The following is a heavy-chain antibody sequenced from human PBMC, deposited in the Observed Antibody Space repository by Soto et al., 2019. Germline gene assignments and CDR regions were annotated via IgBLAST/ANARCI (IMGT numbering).Heavy chain of an antibody. CDR3: ARDFGSCGNWCYVMDV. CDR2: IWYDGSNK. J-gene: IGHJ6*02. CDR1: GFTSSSYG. V-gene: IGHV3-33*01. Sequence: QVQLVESGGGVVQPGRSLRLSCAASGFTSSSYGMHWVRQAPGKGLEWVAVIWYDGSNKYYADSVKGRFTISRDNFKRTLYLQMGSLIAEDMAVYYCARDFGSCGNWCYVMDVWGQGTTVTVSS. D-gene: IGHD3-10*01.